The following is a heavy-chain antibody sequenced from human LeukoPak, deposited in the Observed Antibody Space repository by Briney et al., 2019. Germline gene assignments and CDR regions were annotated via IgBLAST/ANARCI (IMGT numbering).Heavy chain of an antibody. CDR1: GFTVSNTY. Sequence: GGSLRLSCVASGFTVSNTYMTWVRQAPGKGLEWVSNLYSGGSTYYPHSVKGRFTISRDNSKKTVYLQMNSLGAEDTAVYYCARQSNYGDYDPWGQGTLVTVSS. CDR3: ARQSNYGDYDP. J-gene: IGHJ5*02. D-gene: IGHD4-17*01. V-gene: IGHV3-53*01. CDR2: LYSGGST.